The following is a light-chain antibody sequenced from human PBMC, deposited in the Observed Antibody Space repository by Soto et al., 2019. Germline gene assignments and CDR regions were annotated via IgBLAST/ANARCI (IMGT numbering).Light chain of an antibody. CDR2: GAS. CDR3: QQYNNWPYT. Sequence: EIVMTQSPATLSVSPGERATLSCWPSQSVNINLAWYQQKPGQAPRLLIYGASTRATGVPARFSGSGSGTEFTLTISSLQSEDFAVYYCQQYNNWPYTFGQGTKLEIK. J-gene: IGKJ2*01. CDR1: QSVNIN. V-gene: IGKV3-15*01.